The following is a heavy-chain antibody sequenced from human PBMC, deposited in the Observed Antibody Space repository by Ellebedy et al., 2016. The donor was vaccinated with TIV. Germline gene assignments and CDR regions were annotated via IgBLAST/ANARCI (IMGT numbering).Heavy chain of an antibody. D-gene: IGHD1-20*01. CDR1: GFTFSGSA. CDR2: IRSQANSYAT. V-gene: IGHV3-73*01. CDR3: TRRGVSGGITFDY. J-gene: IGHJ4*02. Sequence: GESLKISXAASGFTFSGSAIHWARQSSGKGLEWIGRIRSQANSYATAYAPSVKGRFFISRDDSKNTAYLHMNSLNTEDSAVYYCTRRGVSGGITFDYWGQGTLVTVSS.